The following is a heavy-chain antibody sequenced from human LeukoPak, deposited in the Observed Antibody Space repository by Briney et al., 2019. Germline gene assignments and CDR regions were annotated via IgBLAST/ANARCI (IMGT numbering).Heavy chain of an antibody. V-gene: IGHV4-31*01. Sequence: PSQTLSLTCTVSGGFISSGGYFWSWIRQYPGKGLEWIGYIYYSGSTYYNPSLKSQISISVDTSKNQFSLKLNSVTAADTAVYYCARRARATVRGDYFDYWGQGTLVTVSS. D-gene: IGHD3-10*01. J-gene: IGHJ4*02. CDR3: ARRARATVRGDYFDY. CDR2: IYYSGST. CDR1: GGFISSGGYF.